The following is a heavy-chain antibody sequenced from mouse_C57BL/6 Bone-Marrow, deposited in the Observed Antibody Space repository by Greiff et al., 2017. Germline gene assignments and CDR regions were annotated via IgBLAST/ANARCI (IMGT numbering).Heavy chain of an antibody. CDR2: INPNNGGT. V-gene: IGHV1-18*01. J-gene: IGHJ2*01. CDR1: GYTFTDYN. CDR3: ARGVAQAEEDYVDY. Sequence: VQLQQSGPELVKPGASVKIPCKASGYTFTDYNMDWVKQSHGKSLEWIGDINPNNGGTIYNQKFKGKATLTVDKSSSTAYMELRSLTSEDTAVYYCARGVAQAEEDYVDYWGQGTTLTFSS. D-gene: IGHD3-2*02.